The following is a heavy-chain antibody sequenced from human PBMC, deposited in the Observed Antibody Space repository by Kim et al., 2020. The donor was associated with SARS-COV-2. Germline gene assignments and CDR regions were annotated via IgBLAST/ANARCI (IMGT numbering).Heavy chain of an antibody. D-gene: IGHD2-15*01. CDR1: GFTFSDHY. V-gene: IGHV3-72*01. J-gene: IGHJ6*03. CDR3: ARNKIGYCGGGSCYDEYYMDV. Sequence: GGSLRLSCAASGFTFSDHYMDWVRKAPGKGLEWVGRIRNKVNTYTTEYAASVKGRFNISRDDSENSLYLQMNSLKTDDTALYYCARNKIGYCGGGSCYDEYYMDVWGKGTTVTVSS. CDR2: IRNKVNTYTT.